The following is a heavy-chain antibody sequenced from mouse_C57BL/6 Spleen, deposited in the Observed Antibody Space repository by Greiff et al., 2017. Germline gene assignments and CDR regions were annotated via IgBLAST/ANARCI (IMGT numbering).Heavy chain of an antibody. D-gene: IGHD1-1*01. Sequence: QVQLQQSGPELVKPGASVKISCKASGYAFSSSWMNWVKQRPGKGLEWIGRIYPGDGDTNYNGQFKGKATLTADKSSSTAYMQLSSLTSEDSAVYFCARESVYYYGSSHWYFDVWGTGTTVTVSS. CDR1: GYAFSSSW. J-gene: IGHJ1*03. V-gene: IGHV1-82*01. CDR3: ARESVYYYGSSHWYFDV. CDR2: IYPGDGDT.